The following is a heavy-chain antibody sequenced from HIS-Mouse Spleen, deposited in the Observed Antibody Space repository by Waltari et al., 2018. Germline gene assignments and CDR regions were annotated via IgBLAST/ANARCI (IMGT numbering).Heavy chain of an antibody. D-gene: IGHD6-13*01. Sequence: QLQLQESGPGLVKPSETLSLTCTVSGGPISSSSYYWGWIHQPPGQGLEWIGSIYYSGSTYYNPSLKSRVTISVDTSKNQFSLKLSSVTAADTAVYYCAREIPYSSSWYDWYFDLWGRGTLVTVSS. CDR3: AREIPYSSSWYDWYFDL. J-gene: IGHJ2*01. CDR1: GGPISSSSYY. V-gene: IGHV4-39*07. CDR2: IYYSGST.